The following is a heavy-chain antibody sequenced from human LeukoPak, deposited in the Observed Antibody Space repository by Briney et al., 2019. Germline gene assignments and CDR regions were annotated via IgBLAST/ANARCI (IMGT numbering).Heavy chain of an antibody. Sequence: PGGSLRLSCAASGFTFSSDAMSWVRQAPGKGLEWVSAISGSGGGTYYADSVKGRFTISRDNSKNTLYLQMNSLRAEDTAVYYCAKDRFDILTGYYNWFDPWGQGTLVTVSS. CDR3: AKDRFDILTGYYNWFDP. CDR2: ISGSGGGT. D-gene: IGHD3-9*01. J-gene: IGHJ5*02. V-gene: IGHV3-23*01. CDR1: GFTFSSDA.